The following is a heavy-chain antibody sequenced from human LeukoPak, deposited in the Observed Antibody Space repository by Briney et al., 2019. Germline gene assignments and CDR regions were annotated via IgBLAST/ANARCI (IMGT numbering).Heavy chain of an antibody. D-gene: IGHD1-1*01. Sequence: GGSLPLSCAASGFTFSSYVMHWVPQAPGKRLQYVSSILGNGGTTYYANSVKGRFTISRDNSKNTLYLEMSSVRPEDMAVYYCGRDREATGFAFDVWGQGTMVTVSS. J-gene: IGHJ3*01. V-gene: IGHV3-64*01. CDR2: ILGNGGTT. CDR1: GFTFSSYV. CDR3: GRDREATGFAFDV.